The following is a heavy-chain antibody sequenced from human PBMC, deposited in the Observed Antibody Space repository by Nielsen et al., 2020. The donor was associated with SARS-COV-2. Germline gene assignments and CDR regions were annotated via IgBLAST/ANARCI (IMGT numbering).Heavy chain of an antibody. CDR3: ASRSGYDLPDDH. J-gene: IGHJ4*02. CDR2: ISSSSSYI. V-gene: IGHV3-21*01. D-gene: IGHD5-12*01. Sequence: GGSLRLSCAASGFTFSSYSMNWVRQAPGKGLEWVSSISSSSSYIYYADSVKGRFTISRDNAKNSLYLQMNSLRAEDTAVYYCASRSGYDLPDDHWGQGTLVTVSS. CDR1: GFTFSSYS.